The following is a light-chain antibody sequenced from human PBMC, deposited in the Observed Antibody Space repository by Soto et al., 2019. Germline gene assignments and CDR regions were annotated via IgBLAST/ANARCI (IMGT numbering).Light chain of an antibody. CDR1: SSNIGNNY. CDR3: GTWDSSLSVLA. J-gene: IGLJ1*01. Sequence: QSVLTQPPSVSAAPGQKVTISCSGSSSNIGNNYVSWYQQLPGTAPKLLIYDNNKRPSGIPDRFSGSKSGTSATLGITGLQTGDEADYYCGTWDSSLSVLAFGSGTKLTVL. V-gene: IGLV1-51*01. CDR2: DNN.